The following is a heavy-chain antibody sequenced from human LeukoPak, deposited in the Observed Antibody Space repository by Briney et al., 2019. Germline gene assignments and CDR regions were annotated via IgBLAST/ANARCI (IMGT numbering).Heavy chain of an antibody. Sequence: PSETLSLTCPCSGGSILRYYWSWIGQPPWKGLEGVGYIYYSWSTNYNPSLKSRVTISVDTSKTPFSLRLSSVTAADTAVYFCAREPPAIYDAFDIWGQGTMVTVSS. CDR2: IYYSWST. CDR3: AREPPAIYDAFDI. CDR1: GGSILRYY. J-gene: IGHJ3*02. V-gene: IGHV4-59*01.